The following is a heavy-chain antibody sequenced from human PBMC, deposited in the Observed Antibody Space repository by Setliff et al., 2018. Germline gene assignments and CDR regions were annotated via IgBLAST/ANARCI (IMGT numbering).Heavy chain of an antibody. V-gene: IGHV1-18*01. J-gene: IGHJ4*02. D-gene: IGHD4-4*01. CDR1: GYTFTSYG. Sequence: ASVKVSCKASGYTFTSYGISWVRQAPGQGLEWMGWINAGNGNTKYSQKFQGRVTITRDTSARTAYMELSSLRSDDTAVYYCANSGDYSNRGHFDCWGQGTLVTVSS. CDR3: ANSGDYSNRGHFDC. CDR2: INAGNGNT.